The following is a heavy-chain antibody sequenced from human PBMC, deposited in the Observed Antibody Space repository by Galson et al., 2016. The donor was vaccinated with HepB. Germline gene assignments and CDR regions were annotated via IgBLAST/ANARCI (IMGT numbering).Heavy chain of an antibody. V-gene: IGHV3-9*01. CDR1: GFTFNDYA. CDR3: ARTLTRGVVRALVFDS. J-gene: IGHJ4*02. D-gene: IGHD3-10*01. Sequence: SLRLSCAAAGFTFNDYAMHWVRQPPGKGLEWVSGIDWNSGSIGYADSVKGRFTISRDNAKNSLNLQMNSLRGEDTAVYYCARTLTRGVVRALVFDSWGQGTLVTVSS. CDR2: IDWNSGSI.